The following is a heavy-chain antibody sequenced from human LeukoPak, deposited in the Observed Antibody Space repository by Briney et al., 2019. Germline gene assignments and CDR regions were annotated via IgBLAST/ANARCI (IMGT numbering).Heavy chain of an antibody. D-gene: IGHD3-22*01. V-gene: IGHV1-69*13. CDR2: IIPIFGTA. J-gene: IGHJ4*02. CDR3: ARDRESSGYYHFDY. CDR1: GYTFTSNY. Sequence: SVKVSCKASGYTFTSNYIHWVRQAPGQGLEWMGGIIPIFGTANYAQKFQGRVTITADESTSTAYMELSSLRSEDTAVYYCARDRESSGYYHFDYWGQGTLVTVSS.